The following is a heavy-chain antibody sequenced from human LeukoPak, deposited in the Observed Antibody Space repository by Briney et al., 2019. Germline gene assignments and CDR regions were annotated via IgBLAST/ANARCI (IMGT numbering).Heavy chain of an antibody. CDR1: GFTFSRSW. CDR2: INTDGSDT. CDR3: ASLGARGLTGAFDI. V-gene: IGHV3-74*03. Sequence: PGGSLRLSCAASGFTFSRSWMHWVRQAPGKGLVWVSRINTDGSDTMYADSVKGRFTISRDNAKNTLYLQMNSLKAEDTAVYYCASLGARGLTGAFDIWGQGTMVTVSS. J-gene: IGHJ3*02. D-gene: IGHD1-20*01.